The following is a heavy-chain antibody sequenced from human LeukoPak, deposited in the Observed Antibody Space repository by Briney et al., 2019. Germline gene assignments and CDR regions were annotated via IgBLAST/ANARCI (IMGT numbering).Heavy chain of an antibody. Sequence: SETLSLTCTVSGDAITSDKYYWSWIRQHPGKGLEWIGYIYYSGSTYYNPSLKSRVTISVDTSKNQFSLKLSSVTAADTAVYYCARRKGDEDFDYWGQGTLVTVSS. V-gene: IGHV4-31*03. CDR2: IYYSGST. D-gene: IGHD1-14*01. J-gene: IGHJ4*02. CDR1: GDAITSDKYY. CDR3: ARRKGDEDFDY.